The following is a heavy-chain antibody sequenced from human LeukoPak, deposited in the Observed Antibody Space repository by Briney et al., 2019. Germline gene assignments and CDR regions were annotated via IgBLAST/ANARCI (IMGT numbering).Heavy chain of an antibody. Sequence: SETLSLTCTVSLDSTTSNFWSWVRQPPGKGLEWIGEINHSGSTNYNPSLKSRVTISVDTSKNQFSLKLSSVTAADTAVYYCARGRCSGGSCYAVDFDYWGQGTLVTVSS. V-gene: IGHV4-34*01. CDR2: INHSGST. D-gene: IGHD2-15*01. J-gene: IGHJ4*02. CDR3: ARGRCSGGSCYAVDFDY. CDR1: LDSTTSNF.